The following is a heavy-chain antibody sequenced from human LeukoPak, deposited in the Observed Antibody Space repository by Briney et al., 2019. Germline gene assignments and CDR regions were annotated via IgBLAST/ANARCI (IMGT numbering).Heavy chain of an antibody. J-gene: IGHJ6*03. CDR3: ARESRIVEGDGYYIDV. Sequence: SETLSLTCAVYGGSFSGYYWSWIRQPPGKGLEWIGEINHSGSTNYIPSLKSRVTISVDTSKNQFSLKLSSVTAADTAVYYCARESRIVEGDGYYIDVWGKGTTVTV. CDR2: INHSGST. V-gene: IGHV4-34*01. CDR1: GGSFSGYY. D-gene: IGHD1-26*01.